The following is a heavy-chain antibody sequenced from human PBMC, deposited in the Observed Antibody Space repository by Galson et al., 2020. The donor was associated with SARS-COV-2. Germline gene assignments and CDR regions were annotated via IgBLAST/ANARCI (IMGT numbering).Heavy chain of an antibody. V-gene: IGHV4-39*01. J-gene: IGHJ5*02. CDR1: YGSVSSSSDS. CDR2: IYYSGRT. CDR3: ARLSVDYYDPTSLGDNWFDP. D-gene: IGHD3-22*01. Sequence: ASETLSLTCTVSYGSVSSSSDSWGWIRQPPGKGLEWIGSIYYSGRTYYNPSLKSRVTISVDMSKNQFSLRLSSVTAADTAVYYCARLSVDYYDPTSLGDNWFDPWGQGILVTVSS.